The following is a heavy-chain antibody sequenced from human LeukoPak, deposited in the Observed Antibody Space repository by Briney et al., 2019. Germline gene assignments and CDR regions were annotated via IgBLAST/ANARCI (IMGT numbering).Heavy chain of an antibody. CDR3: ARRLSLRFDAFAV. Sequence: GGSLRLSCAASGFTFSNYGMHWVRQAPGKGLEWVALISFDGSQKYADSVKGRFTISRDTSKNTPFLQMNSLRAEDTALYYCARRLSLRFDAFAVWGPGTVVTVSS. CDR2: ISFDGSQK. V-gene: IGHV3-33*01. D-gene: IGHD2-21*02. J-gene: IGHJ3*01. CDR1: GFTFSNYG.